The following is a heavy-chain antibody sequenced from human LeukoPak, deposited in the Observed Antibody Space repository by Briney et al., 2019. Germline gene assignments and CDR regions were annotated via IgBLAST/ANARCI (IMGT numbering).Heavy chain of an antibody. CDR3: ARGSSSWYIDY. J-gene: IGHJ4*02. CDR1: GGSISSGGYS. CDR2: IYHSGST. Sequence: PSETLSLTCAVSGGSISSGGYSWSWIRQPPGKGLEWIGYIYHSGSTYYNPSLKSRVTISVDRSKNQFSLKLSSVTAADTAVYYCARGSSSWYIDYWGQGTLVTVSS. V-gene: IGHV4-30-2*01. D-gene: IGHD6-13*01.